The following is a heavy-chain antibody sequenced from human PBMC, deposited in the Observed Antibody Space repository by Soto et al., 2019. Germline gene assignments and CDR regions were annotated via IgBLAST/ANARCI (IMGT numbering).Heavy chain of an antibody. D-gene: IGHD3-16*01. CDR1: GYTFTSYG. J-gene: IGHJ4*02. CDR3: VLRRLRDSLDFDY. Sequence: QVQLVQSGAEVKKPGASVKVSCKASGYTFTSYGISWVRQAPGQGLEWMGWISAYNGNTNYAQKLQGRVTMTTDTSTSTDYFEVRNLRTYDTAVYYGVLRRLRDSLDFDYWGQGTLVIVSS. CDR2: ISAYNGNT. V-gene: IGHV1-18*01.